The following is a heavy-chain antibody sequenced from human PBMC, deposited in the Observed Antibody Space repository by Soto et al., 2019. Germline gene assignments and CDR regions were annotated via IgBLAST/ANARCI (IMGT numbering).Heavy chain of an antibody. CDR1: GGSFSGYS. D-gene: IGHD2-8*02. Sequence: QVQLQQWGAGLLKPSETLSLTCAVYGGSFSGYSWTWIRQPPGTGLEWIGEINHSGSTNYNPYLKSLVTISVDTSKNQFSLKLTSVTAADTAVYYCARDKITGLFDYWGQGTLVTVSS. J-gene: IGHJ4*02. CDR2: INHSGST. CDR3: ARDKITGLFDY. V-gene: IGHV4-34*01.